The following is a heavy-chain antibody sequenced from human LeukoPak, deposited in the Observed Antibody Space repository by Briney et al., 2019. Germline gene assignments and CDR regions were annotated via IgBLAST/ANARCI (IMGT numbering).Heavy chain of an antibody. V-gene: IGHV3-30*02. D-gene: IGHD5-18*01. CDR2: IRYDGSNK. CDR3: AKHYGYPVYYFDY. Sequence: GGSLRLSCAASGFTFSSYGMHWVRQAPGKGLEWVVFIRYDGSNKYYADSVKGRFTISRDNSKNTLYLQMNSLRVEDTAVYYCAKHYGYPVYYFDYWGQGTLVTVSS. J-gene: IGHJ4*02. CDR1: GFTFSSYG.